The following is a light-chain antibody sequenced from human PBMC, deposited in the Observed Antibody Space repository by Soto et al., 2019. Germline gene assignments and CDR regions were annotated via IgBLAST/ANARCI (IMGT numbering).Light chain of an antibody. V-gene: IGLV2-8*01. CDR1: SSDVGGYTY. CDR2: EVS. Sequence: QSALTQPASVSGSPRQSITISCTGASSDVGGYTYVSWYQQHPGKAPKLMIYEVSKRPSGVPDRFSGSKSDNTASLTVSGLQAEDEADYYCSSYGGSNNVVFGGGTKVTVL. CDR3: SSYGGSNNVV. J-gene: IGLJ2*01.